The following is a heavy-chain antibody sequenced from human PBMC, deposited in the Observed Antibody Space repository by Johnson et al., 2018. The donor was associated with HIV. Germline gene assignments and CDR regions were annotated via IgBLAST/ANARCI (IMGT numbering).Heavy chain of an antibody. Sequence: QVQLVESGGGVVQPGGSLRLSCAASGFTFSSYGMHWVRQAPGKGLEWVAFIRHDGGEKYYADSVKGRFTISRDNSKNTLYLQMHSLRAEDTAIYYCAKDPLVVPAATLDAFDIWGQGTMVTVSS. CDR1: GFTFSSYG. CDR2: IRHDGGEK. CDR3: AKDPLVVPAATLDAFDI. J-gene: IGHJ3*02. D-gene: IGHD2-2*01. V-gene: IGHV3-30*02.